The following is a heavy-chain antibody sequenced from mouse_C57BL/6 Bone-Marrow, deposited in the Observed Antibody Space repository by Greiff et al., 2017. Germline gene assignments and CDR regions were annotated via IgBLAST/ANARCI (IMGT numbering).Heavy chain of an antibody. D-gene: IGHD2-1*01. CDR2: ISSGSSTI. J-gene: IGHJ3*01. CDR3: ASPGGNYVLLFSC. CDR1: GFTFSDYG. V-gene: IGHV5-17*01. Sequence: EVQVVESGGGLVKPGGSLKLSCAASGFTFSDYGMHWVRQAPEKGLEWVAYISSGSSTIYYADTVKGRFTISRDNDKNTLFLQMTSLRSEDTAMYYCASPGGNYVLLFSCWGQGTLVTVSA.